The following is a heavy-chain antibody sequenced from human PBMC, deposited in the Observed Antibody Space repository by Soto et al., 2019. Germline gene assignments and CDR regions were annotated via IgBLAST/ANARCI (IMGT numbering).Heavy chain of an antibody. Sequence: QVQLVESGGGVVQPGRSLRLSCAASGFTFSSYAMHWVRQAPGKGLEWVAVISYDGSNKYYADSVKGRFTISRDNSKKTLYLQMNNLRAEDTAVYYCARVPSSSGRAHFDYWGQGTLVTVSS. D-gene: IGHD2-15*01. J-gene: IGHJ4*02. CDR3: ARVPSSSGRAHFDY. CDR1: GFTFSSYA. CDR2: ISYDGSNK. V-gene: IGHV3-30-3*01.